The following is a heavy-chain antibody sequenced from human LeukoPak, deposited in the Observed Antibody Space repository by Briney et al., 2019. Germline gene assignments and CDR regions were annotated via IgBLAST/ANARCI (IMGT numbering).Heavy chain of an antibody. CDR3: ASAYYYGSGSRFYYFDY. J-gene: IGHJ4*02. CDR2: ISAYNGNT. Sequence: ASVKVSCKASGYTFTSYGISWVRQAPGQGLEWMGWISAYNGNTNYAQKLQGRVTMTTDTSTSTAYMELRSLRSDDTAVYYCASAYYYGSGSRFYYFDYWGQGTLVTVPS. D-gene: IGHD3-10*01. V-gene: IGHV1-18*01. CDR1: GYTFTSYG.